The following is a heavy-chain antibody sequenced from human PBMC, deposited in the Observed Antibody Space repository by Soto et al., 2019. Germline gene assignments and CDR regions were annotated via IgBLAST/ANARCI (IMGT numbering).Heavy chain of an antibody. CDR2: INPLFGTT. CDR3: AAERVRGIDA. V-gene: IGHV1-69*01. J-gene: IGHJ5*02. D-gene: IGHD6-13*01. CDR1: GGTFSRYG. Sequence: QVQLVQAGAEVKKTGSWGKVSCKTSGGTFSRYGISWVRQAPGQGLEWRGGINPLFGTTNYEQKFQGRVTNTADESTRTACAGLSALSSGATAISLCAAERVRGIDAWGQGTMVTVSS.